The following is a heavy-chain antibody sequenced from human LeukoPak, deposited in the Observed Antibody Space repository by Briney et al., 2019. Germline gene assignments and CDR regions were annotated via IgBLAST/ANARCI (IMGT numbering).Heavy chain of an antibody. V-gene: IGHV1-46*01. Sequence: GAAVKVSCKASGYTFTSYYIHWVRQAPGQGLEWMGVINTYDGTSRSAHNFQGRITMTRDTSTTTVHMELSSLRSEDTAMYYCARIPYCAGGNCYSSPTLNFDYWGQGTLVTVTS. CDR3: ARIPYCAGGNCYSSPTLNFDY. CDR2: INTYDGTS. D-gene: IGHD2-15*01. J-gene: IGHJ4*02. CDR1: GYTFTSYY.